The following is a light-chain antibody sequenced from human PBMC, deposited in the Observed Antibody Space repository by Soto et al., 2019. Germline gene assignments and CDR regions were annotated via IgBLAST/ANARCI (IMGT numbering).Light chain of an antibody. CDR3: SSSTTTSTYL. CDR1: SSDVGGYKY. J-gene: IGLJ1*01. V-gene: IGLV2-14*01. Sequence: QSVLTQPASVSGSPGQSITITCTGTSSDVGGYKYVSWYQQHPGKAPKLLIYVVSNRPSGVSNRFSGSKAGNTASLTISGLRAEDEADYYCSSSTTTSTYLFGTGTKVTVL. CDR2: VVS.